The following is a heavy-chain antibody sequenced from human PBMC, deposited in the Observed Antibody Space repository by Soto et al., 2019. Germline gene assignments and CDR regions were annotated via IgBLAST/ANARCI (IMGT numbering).Heavy chain of an antibody. CDR2: IIPILGIA. V-gene: IGHV1-69*02. CDR1: GGTFSSYT. CDR3: ARPQGMVRRLYGMDV. J-gene: IGHJ6*02. Sequence: VPLVQSGAEVKKPGSSVKVSCKASGGTFSSYTISWVRQAPGQGLEWMGRIIPILGIANYAQKFQGRVTLTADKSTSTAYIELSSLRSEHTAVYYCARPQGMVRRLYGMDVWGQGTTVTVSS. D-gene: IGHD3-10*01.